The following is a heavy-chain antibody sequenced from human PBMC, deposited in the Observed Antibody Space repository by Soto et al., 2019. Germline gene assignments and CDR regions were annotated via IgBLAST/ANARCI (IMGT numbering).Heavy chain of an antibody. J-gene: IGHJ4*02. Sequence: EVQLLDSGGGLVQPGGSLRLSCAASGFTFSNYAMTWVRQGPGKGLEWVSGISGSGGRSYYADSVKGRFTISRDNSKSTLYLKMNSLRAEDTAVYYCAKAYFVWSSEQPYYFDYWGQGTLGTVSS. CDR2: ISGSGGRS. CDR3: AKAYFVWSSEQPYYFDY. D-gene: IGHD3-16*01. CDR1: GFTFSNYA. V-gene: IGHV3-23*01.